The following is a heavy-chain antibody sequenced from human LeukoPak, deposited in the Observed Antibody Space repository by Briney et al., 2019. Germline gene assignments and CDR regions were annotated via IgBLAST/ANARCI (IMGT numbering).Heavy chain of an antibody. CDR1: GGSISSSKW. J-gene: IGHJ4*02. CDR3: ATVSAFFYDSGSYYTFDY. Sequence: SGTLSLTCAVPGGSISSSKWWSWVRQPPGKGLEWIGEIYHSGSTNYNPSLKSRVTISVDKSKNQFSLKLSSVTAADTAVYYCATVSAFFYDSGSYYTFDYWGQGTLVTASS. V-gene: IGHV4-4*02. D-gene: IGHD3-10*01. CDR2: IYHSGST.